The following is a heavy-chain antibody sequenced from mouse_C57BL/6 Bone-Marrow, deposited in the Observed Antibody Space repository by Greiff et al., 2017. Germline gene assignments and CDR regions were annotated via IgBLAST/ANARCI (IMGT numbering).Heavy chain of an antibody. V-gene: IGHV1-64*01. J-gene: IGHJ4*01. Sequence: QVQLQQPGAELVKPGASVKLSCKASGYTFTSYWMHWVKQRPGQGLEWIGMIHPNSGSTNYNEKFKSKATLTVDKSSSTAYMQLSSLTSEDSAVYYCARSGYSNYDYAMDYWGQGTSVTVSS. CDR1: GYTFTSYW. CDR3: ARSGYSNYDYAMDY. CDR2: IHPNSGST. D-gene: IGHD2-5*01.